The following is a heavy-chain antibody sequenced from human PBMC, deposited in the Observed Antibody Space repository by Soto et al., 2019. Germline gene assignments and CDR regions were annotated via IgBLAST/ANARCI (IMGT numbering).Heavy chain of an antibody. Sequence: ASVKVSCKASGGTFTSYGISWVRQAPGQGLEWMGWISAYNGNTNYAQKLQGRVTTTTDTSTSTAYMELRSLRSDDTAVYYCARGFYGSGINGNWFDPWGQGTLVTVSS. J-gene: IGHJ5*02. D-gene: IGHD3-10*01. V-gene: IGHV1-18*01. CDR2: ISAYNGNT. CDR3: ARGFYGSGINGNWFDP. CDR1: GGTFTSYG.